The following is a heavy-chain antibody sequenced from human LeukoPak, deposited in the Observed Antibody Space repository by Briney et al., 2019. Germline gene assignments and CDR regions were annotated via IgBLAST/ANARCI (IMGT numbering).Heavy chain of an antibody. Sequence: GRSLRLSCAVSGFKFNDYGMHWVRQVPGKGLEWASYINWNGDDIGYGDSVKGRFTVSRDNAKNSLYLQMNSLRPEDTALYYCAKDSQTYGLDVWGQGATVTVSS. CDR1: GFKFNDYG. V-gene: IGHV3-9*01. CDR3: AKDSQTYGLDV. CDR2: INWNGDDI. J-gene: IGHJ6*02.